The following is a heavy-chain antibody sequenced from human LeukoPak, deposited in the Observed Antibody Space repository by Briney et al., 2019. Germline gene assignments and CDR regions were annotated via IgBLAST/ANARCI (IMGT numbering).Heavy chain of an antibody. Sequence: SETLSLTCTVSDGSISSSSYYWGWIRQPPGKGLEWIGSIYYSGSTYYNPSLKSRVTISVDTSKNQFSLKLSSVTAADTAVYYCARGDSSSWYYFDYWGQGTLVTVSS. CDR1: DGSISSSSYY. J-gene: IGHJ4*02. CDR3: ARGDSSSWYYFDY. V-gene: IGHV4-39*07. CDR2: IYYSGST. D-gene: IGHD6-13*01.